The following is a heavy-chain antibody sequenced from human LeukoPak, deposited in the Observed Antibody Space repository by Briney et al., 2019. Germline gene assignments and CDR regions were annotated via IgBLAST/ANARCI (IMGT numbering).Heavy chain of an antibody. J-gene: IGHJ4*02. CDR3: AKDGN. D-gene: IGHD1-14*01. CDR2: IKHDGSEK. CDR1: GFIFTNYF. Sequence: QAGGSLRLSCAASGFIFTNYFMSWVRQAPGKGLEWVASIKHDGSEKYYVDSVRGRFTISRDNTMNSLYLQMSSLRAEDTARYYCAKDGNWGQGTLVTVSS. V-gene: IGHV3-7*03.